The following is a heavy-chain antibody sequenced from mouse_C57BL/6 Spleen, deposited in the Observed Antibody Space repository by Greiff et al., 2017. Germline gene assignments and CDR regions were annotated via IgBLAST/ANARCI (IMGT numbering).Heavy chain of an antibody. D-gene: IGHD2-4*01. CDR2: ILPGRGST. CDR3: ARGDYLYAMDY. Sequence: VQLKESGAELMKPGASVKLSCKATGYTFTGYWIEWVKQRPGHGLEWIGEILPGRGSTNYNEKFKGKATFTADTSSNTAYMQLSSLTTEDSAIYYCARGDYLYAMDYWGQGTSVTVSS. CDR1: GYTFTGYW. V-gene: IGHV1-9*01. J-gene: IGHJ4*01.